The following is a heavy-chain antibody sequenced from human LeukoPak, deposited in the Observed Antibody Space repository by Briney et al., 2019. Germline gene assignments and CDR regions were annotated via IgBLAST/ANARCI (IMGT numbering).Heavy chain of an antibody. CDR2: IYTSGST. CDR1: GGSISSGSYY. V-gene: IGHV4-61*02. CDR3: ASTKYGGYLLDY. J-gene: IGHJ4*02. D-gene: IGHD5-12*01. Sequence: SQTLSLTCTVSGGSISSGSYYWSWIRQPAGKGLEWIGRIYTSGSTNYNPSLKSRVTISVDTSKNQFSLKLSSVTAADTAVYYCASTKYGGYLLDYWGQGTLVTVSS.